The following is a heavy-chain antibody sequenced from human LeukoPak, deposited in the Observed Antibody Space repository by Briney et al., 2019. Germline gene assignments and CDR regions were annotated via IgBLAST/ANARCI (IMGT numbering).Heavy chain of an antibody. J-gene: IGHJ4*02. CDR1: GYTFTGYY. CDR3: ASTLIVVGTLDY. Sequence: ASVKVSCKASGYTFTGYYIHWVRQAPGQGPEWMGWINPNSGGRKYAQKFQGRVTMTRDTSMSTVYMELSRLTSDDTAVYYCASTLIVVGTLDYWGQGTLVPVSS. CDR2: INPNSGGR. V-gene: IGHV1-2*02. D-gene: IGHD6-19*01.